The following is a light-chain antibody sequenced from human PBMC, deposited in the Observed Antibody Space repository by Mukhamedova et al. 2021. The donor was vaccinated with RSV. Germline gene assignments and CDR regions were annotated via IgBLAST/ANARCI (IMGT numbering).Light chain of an antibody. CDR1: QGISNS. CDR2: AAS. Sequence: DPVSISCWVSQGISNSLAWYQQIPGKAPELLIYAASTLQSGVPSRFIGSGSGTDFTLTINGLQSEDYGTYYCQHYYAFPLTFG. J-gene: IGKJ4*01. V-gene: IGKV1D-8*01. CDR3: QHYYAFPLT.